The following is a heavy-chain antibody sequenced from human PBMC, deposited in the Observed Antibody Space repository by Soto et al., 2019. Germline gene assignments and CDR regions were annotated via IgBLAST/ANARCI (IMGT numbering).Heavy chain of an antibody. Sequence: PGESLKISCKGSGYSFSSYWITWFRQMPGKGLEWMGIIYPGDSDTRYSPSFQGQVTISVDTSISTAYLQWSSLKASDTAIYYCARRHYNIIRRYEKGYFDSWGQGNPVTVSS. J-gene: IGHJ4*02. CDR2: IYPGDSDT. V-gene: IGHV5-51*01. CDR3: ARRHYNIIRRYEKGYFDS. CDR1: GYSFSSYW. D-gene: IGHD1-1*01.